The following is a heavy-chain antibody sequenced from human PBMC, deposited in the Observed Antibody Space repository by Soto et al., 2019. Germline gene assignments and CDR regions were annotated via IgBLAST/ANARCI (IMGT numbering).Heavy chain of an antibody. V-gene: IGHV3-48*01. CDR2: ISSSSRVI. Sequence: EVQLVESGGGLVQPEGSLRLSCAGSGFTFNTYSMNWVRQAPGKGLEWVSYISSSSRVIFYADSVKGRFTISRDNAKYSLYLQMNSLRAEDTAVYYCARDLGAVAGSPFFDYWGQGTLVTVAS. D-gene: IGHD6-19*01. CDR1: GFTFNTYS. J-gene: IGHJ4*02. CDR3: ARDLGAVAGSPFFDY.